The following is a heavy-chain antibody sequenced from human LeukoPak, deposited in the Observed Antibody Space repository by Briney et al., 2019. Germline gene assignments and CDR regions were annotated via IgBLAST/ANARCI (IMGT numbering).Heavy chain of an antibody. CDR2: IYYSGST. CDR1: GGSISSYY. D-gene: IGHD4-17*01. CDR3: ARAQGHYAAYDY. V-gene: IGHV4-59*01. Sequence: SETLSLTCTVSGGSISSYYWSWIRQPPGKGLEWIGYIYYSGSTNYNPSLKSRVTISVDTSKNQFSLKLSSVTAADTAVYYCARAQGHYAAYDYWGQGTLVTVPS. J-gene: IGHJ4*02.